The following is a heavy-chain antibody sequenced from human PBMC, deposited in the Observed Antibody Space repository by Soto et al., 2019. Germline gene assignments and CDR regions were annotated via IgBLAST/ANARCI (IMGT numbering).Heavy chain of an antibody. J-gene: IGHJ6*02. CDR2: IYYSGST. CDR1: GGSISSYY. D-gene: IGHD6-19*01. V-gene: IGHV4-59*01. CDR3: ARDLLYRAVAGTQREGYYYYGMDV. Sequence: SETLSLTCTVSGGSISSYYWSWIRQPPGKGLEWIGYIYYSGSTNYNPSLKSRVTISVDTSKNQFSLKLSSVTAADTAVYYCARDLLYRAVAGTQREGYYYYGMDVWGQGTTVTVSS.